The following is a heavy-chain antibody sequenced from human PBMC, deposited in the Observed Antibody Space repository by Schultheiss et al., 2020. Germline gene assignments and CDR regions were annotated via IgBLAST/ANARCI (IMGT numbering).Heavy chain of an antibody. CDR3: ARGQIQLWLPTGGSFDY. Sequence: GGSLRLSCAASGFTFSSYSINWVRQAPGKGLEWVSVIYSGGSTYYADSVKGRFTISRDNAKNSLYLQMNSLRDEDTAVYYCARGQIQLWLPTGGSFDYWGQGTLVTVSS. J-gene: IGHJ4*02. CDR2: IYSGGST. CDR1: GFTFSSYS. V-gene: IGHV3-66*01. D-gene: IGHD5-18*01.